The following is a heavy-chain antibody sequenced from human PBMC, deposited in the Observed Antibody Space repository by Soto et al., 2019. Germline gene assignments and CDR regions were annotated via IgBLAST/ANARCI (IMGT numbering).Heavy chain of an antibody. Sequence: EVQLVESGGGLVQPGGSLRLSCAASGFTFSSYWMSWVRQAPGKGLEWGANIKQDGSEKYYVDSVKGRFTISRDNAKNSLYLQMNSLRAEDTAVYYCAREGSSWYYAYWGQGTLVTVSS. CDR2: IKQDGSEK. CDR3: AREGSSWYYAY. V-gene: IGHV3-7*01. D-gene: IGHD6-13*01. J-gene: IGHJ4*02. CDR1: GFTFSSYW.